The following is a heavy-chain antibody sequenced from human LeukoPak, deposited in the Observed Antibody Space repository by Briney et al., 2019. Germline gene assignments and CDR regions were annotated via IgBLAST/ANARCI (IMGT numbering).Heavy chain of an antibody. V-gene: IGHV5-51*01. J-gene: IGHJ5*02. CDR1: AYTSPNYW. CDR2: IYPGDSNT. D-gene: IGHD3-10*01. Sequence: GESLKISCKGSAYTSPNYWIGCVRQMPGKGLEWMGIIYPGDSNTRYSPSFQGQVTISADKSISTAYLQWSSLKASDTAMYDCASYYYGSGRGANWFDPWGQGTLVTVSS. CDR3: ASYYYGSGRGANWFDP.